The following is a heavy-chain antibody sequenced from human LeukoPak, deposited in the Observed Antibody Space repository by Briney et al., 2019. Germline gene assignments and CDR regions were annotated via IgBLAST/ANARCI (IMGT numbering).Heavy chain of an antibody. CDR3: ARGLAAAGY. J-gene: IGHJ4*02. CDR2: IKQDGSEK. D-gene: IGHD6-13*01. Sequence: GGSLRLSCAASGFTFDDYGMSWVRQAPGKGLEWVASIKQDGSEKYYVDSVTGRFTISRDNAENSLYLQMNSLRAEDTAVYYCARGLAAAGYWGQGTLVTVSS. V-gene: IGHV3-7*01. CDR1: GFTFDDYG.